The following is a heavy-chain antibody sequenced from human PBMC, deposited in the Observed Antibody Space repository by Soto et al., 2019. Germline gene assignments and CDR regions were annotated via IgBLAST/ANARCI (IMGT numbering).Heavy chain of an antibody. J-gene: IGHJ4*02. CDR3: ARFFGSGFDY. CDR2: ISTSGATR. Sequence: EVQLVESGGGLVQPGGSLRLSCVASGFTFSTDSMNWVRQAPGKGLEWVAHISTSGATRYYADSVKGRFTISRDNAKTSLYMQMDSLRNEDTAVYYCARFFGSGFDYWGQGTLVTVSS. V-gene: IGHV3-48*02. CDR1: GFTFSTDS. D-gene: IGHD6-19*01.